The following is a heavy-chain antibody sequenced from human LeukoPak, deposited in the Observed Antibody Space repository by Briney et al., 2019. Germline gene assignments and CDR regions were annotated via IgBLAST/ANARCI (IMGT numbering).Heavy chain of an antibody. CDR2: ISGNDPTI. V-gene: IGHV3-11*01. CDR1: GFTFSDYY. D-gene: IGHD5-18*01. Sequence: PGGSLRLSCAASGFTFSDYYLSWIRQAPGKGLEGVAYISGNDPTIYYADSVKGRFTISRDNAKNSLYLQMNSLRAEDTALYYCARVSSSGYGVSSGLFYWGQGTLVTVSS. CDR3: ARVSSSGYGVSSGLFY. J-gene: IGHJ4*02.